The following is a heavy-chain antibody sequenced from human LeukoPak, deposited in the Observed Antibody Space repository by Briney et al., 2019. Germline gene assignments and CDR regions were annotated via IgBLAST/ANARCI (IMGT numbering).Heavy chain of an antibody. J-gene: IGHJ5*02. V-gene: IGHV4-38-2*02. CDR1: GYSISSGYY. Sequence: PSETLSLTCTVSGYSISSGYYWGWIRQPPGKGLEWIGSIYYSGSTYYNPSLKSRVTISVDTSKNQFSLKLSSVTAADTAVYYCARKDSSSWYSSNWFDPWGQGTLVTVSS. D-gene: IGHD6-13*01. CDR3: ARKDSSSWYSSNWFDP. CDR2: IYYSGST.